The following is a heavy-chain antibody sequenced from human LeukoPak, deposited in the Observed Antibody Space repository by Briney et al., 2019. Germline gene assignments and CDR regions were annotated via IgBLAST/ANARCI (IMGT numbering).Heavy chain of an antibody. CDR1: GFTFSSYE. CDR2: ISYDGSNK. Sequence: GGSLRLSCAASGFTFSSYEMNWVRQAPGKGLEWVAVISYDGSNKKYADSVKGRFTISRDNSKNTLYLQMNSLRAEDTAVYYCARTLIEYSVSSCYFDYWGQGTLVTVSS. D-gene: IGHD6-6*01. CDR3: ARTLIEYSVSSCYFDY. V-gene: IGHV3-30*04. J-gene: IGHJ4*02.